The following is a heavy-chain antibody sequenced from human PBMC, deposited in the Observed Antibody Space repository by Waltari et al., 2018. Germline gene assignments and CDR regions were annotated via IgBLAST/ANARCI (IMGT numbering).Heavy chain of an antibody. J-gene: IGHJ5*02. CDR3: ARGWRGYYDSSGYYYAWFDP. Sequence: QVQLQESGPGLVKPSETLSLTCAVSGYSISSGYYWGWIRQPPGKGLEWIGSIYHSGSTYYNPSLKSRVTISVDTSKNQFSLKLSSVTAADTAVYYCARGWRGYYDSSGYYYAWFDPWGQGTLVTVSS. V-gene: IGHV4-38-2*01. CDR1: GYSISSGYY. CDR2: IYHSGST. D-gene: IGHD3-22*01.